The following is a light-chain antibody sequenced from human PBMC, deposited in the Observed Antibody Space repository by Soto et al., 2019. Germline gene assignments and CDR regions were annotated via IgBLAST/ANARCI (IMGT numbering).Light chain of an antibody. CDR3: QSYDSSLSVV. CDR2: XXX. J-gene: IGLJ2*01. V-gene: IGLV1-40*01. Sequence: QSVLTQPPSVSGAPGQRVTISCTGSSSNIGAGYDVHWYQQLPVTAPKLLIYXXXNXXXXXXXXXXGSKSGTSASLAITGXXAEDEADYYCQSYDSSLSVVFGGGTKLTVL. CDR1: SSNIGAGYD.